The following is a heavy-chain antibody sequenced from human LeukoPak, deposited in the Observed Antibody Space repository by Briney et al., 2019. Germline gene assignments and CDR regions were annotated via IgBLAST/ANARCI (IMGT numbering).Heavy chain of an antibody. CDR1: GGSISSYY. J-gene: IGHJ6*02. V-gene: IGHV4-59*08. CDR2: IYYSGST. CDR3: XXXXXRGMPIYYYYYGMDV. Sequence: SETLSLTCTVSGGSISSYYWSWIRQPPGKGLEWIGYIYYSGSTNYNPSLKSRVTISVDTSKNQFSLKLSSVTAADTAVYYCXXXXXRGMPIYYYYYGMDVWGQGTTVTVSS. D-gene: IGHD3-16*01.